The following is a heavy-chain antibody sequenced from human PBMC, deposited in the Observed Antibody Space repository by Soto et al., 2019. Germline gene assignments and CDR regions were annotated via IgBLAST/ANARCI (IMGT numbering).Heavy chain of an antibody. CDR1: GFTFSSYA. J-gene: IGHJ4*02. D-gene: IGHD6-19*01. Sequence: GGSLRLSCAASGFTFSSYAMSWVRQAPGKGLEWVSAISGSGGSTYYADSVKGRFTISRDNSKNTLYLQMNSLRAEDTAVYYCAKDRGSYSSGWFGDDYWGQGTLVTVSS. CDR3: AKDRGSYSSGWFGDDY. V-gene: IGHV3-23*01. CDR2: ISGSGGST.